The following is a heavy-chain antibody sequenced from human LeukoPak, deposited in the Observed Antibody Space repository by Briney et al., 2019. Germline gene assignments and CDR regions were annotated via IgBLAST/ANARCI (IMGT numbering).Heavy chain of an antibody. V-gene: IGHV4-34*01. CDR1: GGSFSGYY. CDR2: INHSGST. CDR3: ARDFPPGYSGSYPILDAFDI. Sequence: SETLSLTCAVYGGSFSGYYWSWIRQPPGEGLEWIGEINHSGSTNYNPSLKSRVTISVDTSKNQFSLKLSSVTAADTAVYYCARDFPPGYSGSYPILDAFDIWGQGTMVTVSS. J-gene: IGHJ3*02. D-gene: IGHD1-26*01.